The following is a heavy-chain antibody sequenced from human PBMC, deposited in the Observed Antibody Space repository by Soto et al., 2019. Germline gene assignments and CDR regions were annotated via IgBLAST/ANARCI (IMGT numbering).Heavy chain of an antibody. CDR3: ARVGDSSGYYYYFDY. D-gene: IGHD3-22*01. CDR2: ISAYNGNT. V-gene: IGHV1-18*01. Sequence: ASVKVSCKASGYTFTSYGISWVRQAPGQGLEWMGWISAYNGNTNYAQKLQGRVTMTTDTSTSTAYMELRSLRSDDTAVYYCARVGDSSGYYYYFDYWGQGTLVTVSS. J-gene: IGHJ4*02. CDR1: GYTFTSYG.